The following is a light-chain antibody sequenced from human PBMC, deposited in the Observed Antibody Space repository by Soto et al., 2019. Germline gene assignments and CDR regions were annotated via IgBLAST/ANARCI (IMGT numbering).Light chain of an antibody. Sequence: DIQMTQSPSSLSASVGDRVTITCRASQSISSYLNWYQQKPGKAPKLLIYAASSLQSGVPSRFSGSGSGTDFTLTISSLQPEDFAAYYCQQSYSTLRVTFGPRTKLDIK. CDR1: QSISSY. V-gene: IGKV1-39*01. J-gene: IGKJ3*01. CDR3: QQSYSTLRVT. CDR2: AAS.